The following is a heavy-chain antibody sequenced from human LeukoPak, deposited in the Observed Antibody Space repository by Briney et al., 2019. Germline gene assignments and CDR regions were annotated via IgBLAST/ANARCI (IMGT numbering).Heavy chain of an antibody. J-gene: IGHJ6*03. CDR3: ARGRGTSGSNRDFYYYYMDV. D-gene: IGHD2-15*01. CDR2: MNAGNGNT. Sequence: GASVKVSCKASGYIFTDYAIHWLRQAPGQRPEWMGWMNAGNGNTKYSQKFQGRITLIRDTSAATAYMELSSLRHDDLAVYYCARGRGTSGSNRDFYYYYMDVWSKGTTVTVSS. CDR1: GYIFTDYA. V-gene: IGHV1-3*01.